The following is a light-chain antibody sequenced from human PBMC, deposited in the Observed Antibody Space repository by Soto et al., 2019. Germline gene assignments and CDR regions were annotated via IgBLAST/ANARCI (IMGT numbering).Light chain of an antibody. CDR2: MAS. J-gene: IGKJ1*01. Sequence: IPMTPYHSTLFRSVGDRVTITYRASQTISSWLAWYQQKPGKAPNLLIYMASTLASGVPSRFSGSGSGTEFTLTISCLQPDDFAPYYCEVSTFYLWTFCHATKVDI. CDR3: EVSTFYLWT. V-gene: IGKV1-5*03. CDR1: QTISSW.